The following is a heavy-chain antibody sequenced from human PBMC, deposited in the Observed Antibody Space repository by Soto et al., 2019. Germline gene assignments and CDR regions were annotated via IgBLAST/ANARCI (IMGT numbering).Heavy chain of an antibody. CDR3: AKALFNDLDFDY. D-gene: IGHD1-1*01. V-gene: IGHV3-23*01. Sequence: GGSLRLSCAASGFTFGSYAMSWVRQAPGKGLEWVSAISGSGGSTYYADSVKGRFTISRDNSKNTLDLQMNSLRAEDTAVYYCAKALFNDLDFDYWGHGTLVTVSS. J-gene: IGHJ4*01. CDR1: GFTFGSYA. CDR2: ISGSGGST.